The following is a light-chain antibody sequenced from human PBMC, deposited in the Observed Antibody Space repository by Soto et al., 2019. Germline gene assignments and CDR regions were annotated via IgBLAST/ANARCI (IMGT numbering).Light chain of an antibody. CDR1: QSVSSSY. Sequence: EIVLTQSPGTLSFSPGERATLSCRASQSVSSSYLAWYQQKPGQAPRLLIYDASSRAPGIPDRFSGSGSGKDFTLTIRRLEPEDCAVYHCKQHGSSPITSGQGTRVEIK. CDR2: DAS. V-gene: IGKV3-20*01. J-gene: IGKJ5*01. CDR3: KQHGSSPIT.